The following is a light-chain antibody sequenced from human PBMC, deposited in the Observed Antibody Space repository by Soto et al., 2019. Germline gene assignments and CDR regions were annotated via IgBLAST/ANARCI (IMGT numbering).Light chain of an antibody. J-gene: IGKJ2*01. CDR1: QSVFYSSNNKNY. V-gene: IGKV4-1*01. CDR2: WAS. CDR3: QQYYSTPYT. Sequence: DIVMTQSPDSLPVSLGERATINCKSSQSVFYSSNNKNYLAWYQQKPGQPPKLLIYWASTRESGVPDRFSGSGSATDFTLTISSLQAEDVAVYYCQQYYSTPYTFGQGTKLEIK.